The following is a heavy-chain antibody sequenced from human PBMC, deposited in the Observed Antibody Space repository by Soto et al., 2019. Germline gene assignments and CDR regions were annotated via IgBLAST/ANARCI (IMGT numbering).Heavy chain of an antibody. J-gene: IGHJ6*02. CDR3: AREGRSVAGMDV. CDR2: ISYDGSNK. V-gene: IGHV3-30-3*01. D-gene: IGHD6-13*01. Sequence: ESGGGVVPPGRSLRLSCAASGFTFSSYAMHWVRQAPGKGLEWVAVISYDGSNKYYADSVKGRFTISRDNSKNTLYLQMNSLRAEDTAVYYCAREGRSVAGMDVWGQGTTVTVSS. CDR1: GFTFSSYA.